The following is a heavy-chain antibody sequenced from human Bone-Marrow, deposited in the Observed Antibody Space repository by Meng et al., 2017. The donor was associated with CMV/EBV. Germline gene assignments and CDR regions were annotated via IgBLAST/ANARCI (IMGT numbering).Heavy chain of an antibody. CDR1: GYSISSGYY. CDR2: IYHSGST. D-gene: IGHD6-13*01. V-gene: IGHV4-38-2*02. CDR3: ATAQGVYSSSWPGSWFDP. J-gene: IGHJ5*02. Sequence: SETLSLTCTVSGYSISSGYYWGWIRQPPGKGLEWIGSIYHSGSTYYNPSLKSRVTISVDTSKNQFSLKLSSVTAADTAVYYCATAQGVYSSSWPGSWFDPWGQGPLVTVYS.